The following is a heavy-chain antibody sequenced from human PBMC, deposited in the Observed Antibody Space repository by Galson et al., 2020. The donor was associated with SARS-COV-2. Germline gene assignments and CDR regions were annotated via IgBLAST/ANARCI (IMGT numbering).Heavy chain of an antibody. D-gene: IGHD3-22*01. CDR2: TYYSGST. CDR3: AEDDYYERSGDYGPRGFDY. V-gene: IGHV4-31*03. CDR1: GGSISSGGYY. J-gene: IGHJ4*02. Sequence: SETLSLTCTVSGGSISSGGYYWSWIRPHPGQGLEWIGYTYYSGSTYYNPSLKSSVTISVDTSKNQFSLKPGSVTAADTAVYYCAEDDYYERSGDYGPRGFDYWGQGTLVTVSS.